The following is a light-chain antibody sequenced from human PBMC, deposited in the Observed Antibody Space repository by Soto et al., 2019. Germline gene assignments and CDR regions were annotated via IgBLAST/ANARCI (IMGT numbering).Light chain of an antibody. CDR2: EVN. Sequence: QSALTQPASVSGSPGQSITISCTGTSSDFGNYNLVSWYQQHPGKVPKLILFEVNKRPSGVSGRFSGSKSGNTASLTISGLEEEEEAYYYGSYFTTSNTHVFGTGTKVTVL. V-gene: IGLV2-23*02. CDR1: SSDFGNYNL. CDR3: SYFTTSNTHV. J-gene: IGLJ1*01.